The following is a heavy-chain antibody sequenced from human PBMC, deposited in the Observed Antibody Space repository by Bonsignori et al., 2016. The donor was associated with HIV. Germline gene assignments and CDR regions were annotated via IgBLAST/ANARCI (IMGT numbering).Heavy chain of an antibody. D-gene: IGHD6-6*01. Sequence: ASVKVSCKVSGHTFTDYNMHWVQQAPGKGLEWMGLVDPEDGETIYAEKFQGRVTITADTSTGTAYMELSSLRSEDTAVYYCATRSGPYSSSSFGYWGQGTLVTVSS. CDR3: ATRSGPYSSSSFGY. V-gene: IGHV1-69-2*01. J-gene: IGHJ4*02. CDR1: GHTFTDYN. CDR2: VDPEDGET.